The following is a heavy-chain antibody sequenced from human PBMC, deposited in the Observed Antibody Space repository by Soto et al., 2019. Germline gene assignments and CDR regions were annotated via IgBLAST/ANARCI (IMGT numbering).Heavy chain of an antibody. V-gene: IGHV3-15*01. CDR1: GFTFSNAW. J-gene: IGHJ3*02. Sequence: GGFLRLSCAASGFTFSNAWMSWVRQAPGKGLEWVGRIKSKADGGTTDYAAPVKGRFTISRDDSKNTLYLQMNSLKTEDTAVYYCTILLYYYDSSGYYTPSPDAFDIWGQGTMVTVSS. CDR3: TILLYYYDSSGYYTPSPDAFDI. CDR2: IKSKADGGTT. D-gene: IGHD3-22*01.